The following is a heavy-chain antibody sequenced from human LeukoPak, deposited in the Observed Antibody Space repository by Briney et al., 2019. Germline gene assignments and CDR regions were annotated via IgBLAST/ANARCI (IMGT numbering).Heavy chain of an antibody. CDR2: ISDTGGST. J-gene: IGHJ2*01. Sequence: GGSLRLSCAASGFTFGNYAMSWVRQAPGKGLEWASAISDTGGSTHYADSVKGRFTISRDNSKNTLYLQMNGLRAADTAVYYCAKDASMTTVPLWYFDLWGRGTLVTVSS. CDR1: GFTFGNYA. CDR3: AKDASMTTVPLWYFDL. D-gene: IGHD4-17*01. V-gene: IGHV3-23*01.